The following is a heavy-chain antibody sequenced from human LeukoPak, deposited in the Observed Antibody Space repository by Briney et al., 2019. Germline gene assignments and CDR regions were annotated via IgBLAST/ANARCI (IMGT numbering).Heavy chain of an antibody. V-gene: IGHV4-59*08. CDR2: IYYSGST. CDR1: GGSFSGYY. D-gene: IGHD5-18*01. Sequence: SETLSLTCAVYGGSFSGYYWSWIRQPPGKGLEWIGYIYYSGSTNYSPSLKSRVTISVDTSKNQFSLKLSSVTAADTAVYYCARLSGYSYGFSPNWFDPWGQGTLVTVSS. J-gene: IGHJ5*02. CDR3: ARLSGYSYGFSPNWFDP.